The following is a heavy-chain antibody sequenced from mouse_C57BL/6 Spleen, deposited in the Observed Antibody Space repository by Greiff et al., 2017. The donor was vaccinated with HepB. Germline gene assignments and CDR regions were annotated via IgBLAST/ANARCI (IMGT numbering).Heavy chain of an antibody. D-gene: IGHD1-1*01. CDR1: GFTFTDYY. CDR3: ARYHYGSCLFDY. V-gene: IGHV7-3*01. J-gene: IGHJ2*01. Sequence: EVKLMESGGGLVQPGGSLSLSCAASGFTFTDYYMSWVRQPPGKALEWLGFIRNKANGYTTEYSASVKGRFTISRDNSQSILYLQMNALRAEDSATYYCARYHYGSCLFDYWGQGTTLTVSS. CDR2: IRNKANGYTT.